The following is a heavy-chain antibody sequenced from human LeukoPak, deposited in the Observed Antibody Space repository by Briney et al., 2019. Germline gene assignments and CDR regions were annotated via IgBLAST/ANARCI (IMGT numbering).Heavy chain of an antibody. D-gene: IGHD3-22*01. Sequence: GESLKISCKGSGYKFTNYWIAWVRQMPGKGLEWMGIIYPGDSDTRYSPSFQGQVTTSADKSISTAYLQWSTLKASDTAMYYCARRLTPGESSGYYLDYWGQGTLVTVSS. CDR2: IYPGDSDT. CDR3: ARRLTPGESSGYYLDY. CDR1: GYKFTNYW. V-gene: IGHV5-51*01. J-gene: IGHJ4*02.